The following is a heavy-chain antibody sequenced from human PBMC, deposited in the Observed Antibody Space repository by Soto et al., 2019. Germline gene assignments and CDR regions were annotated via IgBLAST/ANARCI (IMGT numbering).Heavy chain of an antibody. D-gene: IGHD1-20*01. CDR2: IYVTGAV. J-gene: IGHJ5*02. CDR3: ERLRIATNNYKWLDP. V-gene: IGHV4-31*03. CDR1: GAALNSGNYY. Sequence: SETLSLTCSVSGAALNSGNYYWSWIRQVPGKGLEWIGHIYVTGAVDYNPSLRDRITISQDTSERQFSLNLGLVTAADTAGYYCERLRIATNNYKWLDPWGQGPLVTVSS.